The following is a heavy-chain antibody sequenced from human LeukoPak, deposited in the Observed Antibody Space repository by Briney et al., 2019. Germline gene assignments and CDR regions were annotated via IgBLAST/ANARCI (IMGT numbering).Heavy chain of an antibody. D-gene: IGHD2-15*01. CDR1: DFTVSGNY. CDR2: IYSGGST. V-gene: IGHV3-66*01. Sequence: GGSLRLSCEPSDFTVSGNYMTWVRQAPGKGLEWVSVIYSGGSTYYADSVKGRFTISRDNSKNTVYLQMNSLRDEDTAVYYCARDSWGRPLDYWGQGTLVTVSS. J-gene: IGHJ4*02. CDR3: ARDSWGRPLDY.